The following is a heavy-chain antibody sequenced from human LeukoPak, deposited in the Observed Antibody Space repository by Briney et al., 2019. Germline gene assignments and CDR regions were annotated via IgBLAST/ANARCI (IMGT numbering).Heavy chain of an antibody. Sequence: ASVKVSCKASGYAFTSYDINWVRQATGQGLEWMGWMNPNSGNTGYAQKFQGRVTMTRNTSISTAYMELSSLRSEDTAVYYCVRDSYYDYVWGSYNWFDPWGQGTLVTVSS. CDR2: MNPNSGNT. CDR1: GYAFTSYD. V-gene: IGHV1-8*01. CDR3: VRDSYYDYVWGSYNWFDP. D-gene: IGHD3-16*01. J-gene: IGHJ5*02.